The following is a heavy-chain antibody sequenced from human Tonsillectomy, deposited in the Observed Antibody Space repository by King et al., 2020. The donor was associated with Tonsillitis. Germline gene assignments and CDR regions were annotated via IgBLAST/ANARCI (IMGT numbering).Heavy chain of an antibody. D-gene: IGHD3-22*01. V-gene: IGHV3-21*01. CDR3: AKEKGAGYYDSGRGAFDI. Sequence: VQLVESGGGLVKPGGSLRLSCATSAFIFSNYALTWVRQAPGKGLEWVSSTSSSSSRIFYADSVKGRFTISRDRAKNSLYLQMNSLRVEDTAVYYCAKEKGAGYYDSGRGAFDIWGQGTMVTVSS. J-gene: IGHJ3*02. CDR1: AFIFSNYA. CDR2: TSSSSSRI.